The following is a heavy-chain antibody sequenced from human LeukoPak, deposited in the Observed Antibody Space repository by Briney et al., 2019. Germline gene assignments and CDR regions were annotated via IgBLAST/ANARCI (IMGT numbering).Heavy chain of an antibody. D-gene: IGHD5-24*01. CDR1: GYTFTIYG. CDR3: ARGGDGYNYFDY. Sequence: AAVRVSCKASGYTFTIYGISWVRQAPGQGLEWMGWISGFNGATNYAQKFQGRVTMTIDTSTNTTYMDLRTVTSDDTAIYYCARGGDGYNYFDYWGQGTLVTVSS. CDR2: ISGFNGAT. J-gene: IGHJ4*02. V-gene: IGHV1-18*01.